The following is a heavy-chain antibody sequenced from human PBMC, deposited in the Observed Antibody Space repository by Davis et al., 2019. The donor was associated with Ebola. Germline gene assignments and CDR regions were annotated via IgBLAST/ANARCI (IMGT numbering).Heavy chain of an antibody. D-gene: IGHD2-15*01. J-gene: IGHJ5*02. V-gene: IGHV4-59*08. CDR3: ARLITRYCSGGSCYSVYWFDP. Sequence: SETLSLTCTVSGGSISSYYWSWIRQPPGKGLEWIGYIHYSGSTNYNPSLKSRVTISVDTSKNQFSLKLSSVTAADTAVYYCARLITRYCSGGSCYSVYWFDPWGQGTLVTVSS. CDR2: IHYSGST. CDR1: GGSISSYY.